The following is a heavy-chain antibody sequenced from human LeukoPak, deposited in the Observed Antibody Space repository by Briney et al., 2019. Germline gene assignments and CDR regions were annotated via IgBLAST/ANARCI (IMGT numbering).Heavy chain of an antibody. V-gene: IGHV3-7*03. CDR1: GFTFNTHW. J-gene: IGHJ4*02. D-gene: IGHD3-10*01. CDR2: INQGGSEK. CDR3: ARDRDYFDS. Sequence: GGSLRLSCAASGFTFNTHWMTWVRQPPGKGLEWVANINQGGSEKYYLDSVKGRFTISRDDAKNSLYLQMNSLRVEDTAVCYCARDRDYFDSWGLGTLVTVSS.